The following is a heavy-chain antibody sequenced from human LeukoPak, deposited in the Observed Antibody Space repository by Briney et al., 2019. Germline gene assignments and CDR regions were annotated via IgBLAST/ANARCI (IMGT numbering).Heavy chain of an antibody. CDR2: INPNSGGT. CDR1: GYTFTGYY. Sequence: GSVTVSCKASGYTFTGYYMHWVRQAPGQGLEWMAWINPNSGGTNYAQKFQGSVTMTRDTSISTAYMELSRLRSDDTAVYYCRTDRYGDYGDYIDYWGQGTLVTVSA. J-gene: IGHJ4*02. CDR3: RTDRYGDYGDYIDY. V-gene: IGHV1-2*02. D-gene: IGHD4-17*01.